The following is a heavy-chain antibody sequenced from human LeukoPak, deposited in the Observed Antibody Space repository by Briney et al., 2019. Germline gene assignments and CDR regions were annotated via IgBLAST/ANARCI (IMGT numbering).Heavy chain of an antibody. Sequence: PSQTLSLTCTVSGGSISSGGYYWSWIRQPPGKGLEWIGEINHSGSTNYNPSLKSRVTISVDTSKNQFSLKLSSVTAADTAVYYCARAFKFSWFDPWGQGTLVTVSS. CDR1: GGSISSGGYY. J-gene: IGHJ5*02. V-gene: IGHV4-30-2*01. CDR2: INHSGST. CDR3: ARAFKFSWFDP.